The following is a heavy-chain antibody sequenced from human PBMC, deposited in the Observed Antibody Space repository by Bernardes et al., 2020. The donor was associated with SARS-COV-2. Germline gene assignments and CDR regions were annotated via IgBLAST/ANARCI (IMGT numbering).Heavy chain of an antibody. CDR2: INPNRGGT. CDR3: ARCNPTPGATDCLDS. V-gene: IGHV1-2*02. J-gene: IGHJ4*02. D-gene: IGHD1-26*01. CDR1: GYIFTDYY. Sequence: SVKVSCQASGYIFTDYYMHRVRQAPGQGVERMGWINPNRGGTKSAQRFQGRVTMTRNTSITTAYMELTRVTSDDTAMYYCARCNPTPGATDCLDSWGQGTLVTVSS.